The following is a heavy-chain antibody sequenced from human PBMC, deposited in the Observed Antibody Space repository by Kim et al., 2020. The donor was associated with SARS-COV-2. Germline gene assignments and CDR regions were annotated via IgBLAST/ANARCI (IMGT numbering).Heavy chain of an antibody. J-gene: IGHJ1*01. V-gene: IGHV1-46*01. CDR2: INPSGGST. CDR1: GYTFTSYY. D-gene: IGHD5-12*01. CDR3: ARVGRDGYNYEYFQH. Sequence: ASVKVSCKASGYTFTSYYMHWVRQAPGQGLEWMGIINPSGGSTSYAQKFQGRVTMTRDTSTSTVYMELSSLRSEDTAVYYCARVGRDGYNYEYFQHWGQGTLVTVSS.